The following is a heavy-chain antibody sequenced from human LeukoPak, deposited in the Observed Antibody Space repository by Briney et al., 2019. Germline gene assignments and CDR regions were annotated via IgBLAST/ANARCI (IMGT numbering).Heavy chain of an antibody. J-gene: IGHJ4*02. D-gene: IGHD5-18*01. CDR1: GFTFISKA. Sequence: GGSLRLSCVASGFTFISKAMSWVRQAPGKGLEWVSGVLSDGGTTYYADSVKGRFTISRDNAKNSLYLQMNSLRADDAAVYYCAREPTSMGSDYWGQGTLVTVSS. CDR3: AREPTSMGSDY. V-gene: IGHV3-23*01. CDR2: VLSDGGTT.